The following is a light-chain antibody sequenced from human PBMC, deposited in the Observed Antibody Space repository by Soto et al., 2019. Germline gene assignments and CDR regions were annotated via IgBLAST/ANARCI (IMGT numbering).Light chain of an antibody. CDR3: QQTYSAIS. Sequence: DVRMTQSPSSLSASVGDTITITCRASRTINTYLNWFQQKPGEPPRLLIYCASTLHDGVPSRFSGSGSGADFTLTISGLQPEDFASYHCQQTYSAISFGGGTKV. V-gene: IGKV1-39*01. CDR2: CAS. J-gene: IGKJ4*01. CDR1: RTINTY.